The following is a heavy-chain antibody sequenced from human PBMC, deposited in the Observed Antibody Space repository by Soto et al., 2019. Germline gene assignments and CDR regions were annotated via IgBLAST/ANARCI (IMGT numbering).Heavy chain of an antibody. D-gene: IGHD2-15*01. CDR1: GFTFNNYA. J-gene: IGHJ3*02. V-gene: IGHV3-64D*08. Sequence: GGSLRLSCSASGFTFNNYAIHWVRQAPGKGLQYVSAISNNGGSTYYADSVKGRFTISRDNSENTLYLQMSSLRAEDTAVYYCVKSRRIEEAQDAFDIWGQGTMVTVS. CDR3: VKSRRIEEAQDAFDI. CDR2: ISNNGGST.